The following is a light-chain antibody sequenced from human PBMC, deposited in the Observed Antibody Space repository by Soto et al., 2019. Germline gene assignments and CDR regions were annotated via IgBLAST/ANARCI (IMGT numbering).Light chain of an antibody. V-gene: IGKV3-15*01. Sequence: EIVMQQSPATLSVSPGERATLSCRASQSVSSNLAWSQQKPGQAPRILIYAASTRATGIPARFSGSGSGTEFTLPISSLQSEEFAVYYCQQYNNWPVFGQGTKVDIK. CDR2: AAS. J-gene: IGKJ1*01. CDR1: QSVSSN. CDR3: QQYNNWPV.